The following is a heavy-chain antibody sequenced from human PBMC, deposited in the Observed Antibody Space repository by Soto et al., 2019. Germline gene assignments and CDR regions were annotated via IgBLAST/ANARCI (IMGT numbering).Heavy chain of an antibody. CDR1: GFTFSSYS. CDR3: ARDGFRFLEWLAPTYYYYGMDV. Sequence: GGSLRLSCAASGFTFSSYSMNWVRQAPGKGLEWVSYISSSSSTIYYADSVKGRFTISRDNAKNSLYLQMNSLRDEDTAVYYCARDGFRFLEWLAPTYYYYGMDVWGQGTTVTVSS. D-gene: IGHD3-3*01. J-gene: IGHJ6*02. V-gene: IGHV3-48*02. CDR2: ISSSSSTI.